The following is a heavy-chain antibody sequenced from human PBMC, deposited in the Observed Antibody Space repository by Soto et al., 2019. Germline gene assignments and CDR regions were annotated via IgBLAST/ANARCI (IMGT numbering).Heavy chain of an antibody. Sequence: EVQLVESGGGLVQPGRSLRLSCASSGFTFHDYAMHWVRQAPGKGLEWVSGISWNSGSIVYADSVKGRFTISRDNAKKSLYLQMNSLRAEDTALYYCAKDEVRPVAAVGAFDIWGQGTMVTVSS. CDR2: ISWNSGSI. D-gene: IGHD6-19*01. V-gene: IGHV3-9*01. CDR1: GFTFHDYA. CDR3: AKDEVRPVAAVGAFDI. J-gene: IGHJ3*02.